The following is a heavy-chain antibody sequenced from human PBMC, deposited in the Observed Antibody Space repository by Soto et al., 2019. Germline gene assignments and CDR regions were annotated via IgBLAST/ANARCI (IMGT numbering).Heavy chain of an antibody. CDR3: ARAPYSSSGWFDP. D-gene: IGHD6-6*01. V-gene: IGHV6-1*01. CDR2: TYYRSMCFS. Sequence: SQTRSLTFGISWDSFSSYSAAWNGVRQSRSGGLEFLVRTYYRSMCFSDYAESVKSRIIINPDASKNQFSLQLKSAPPEDTAVSYCARAPYSSSGWFDPWGQGTPASVSS. CDR1: WDSFSSYSAA. J-gene: IGHJ5*02.